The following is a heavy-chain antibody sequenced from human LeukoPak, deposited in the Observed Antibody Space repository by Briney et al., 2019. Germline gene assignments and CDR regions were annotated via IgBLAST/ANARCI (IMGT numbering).Heavy chain of an antibody. V-gene: IGHV3-30-3*01. CDR2: ISYDGDSK. J-gene: IGHJ4*02. CDR1: AFTFSSSA. D-gene: IGHD6-19*01. Sequence: GGSLRLSCAASAFTFSSSAMHWVRQAPSKGLEWVAVISYDGDSKNYADSVKGRFTISTDNSKNTLYLQMNSLRAEDTAVYYCVLSSSGWLGAFDYWGQGTLVTVSS. CDR3: VLSSSGWLGAFDY.